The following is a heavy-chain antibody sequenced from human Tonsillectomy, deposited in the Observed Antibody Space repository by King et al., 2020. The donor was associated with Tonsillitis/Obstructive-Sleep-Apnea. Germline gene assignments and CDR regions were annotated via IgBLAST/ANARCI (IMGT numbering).Heavy chain of an antibody. J-gene: IGHJ4*02. D-gene: IGHD3-3*01. V-gene: IGHV3-49*04. CDR3: TRDRTSNDFWSGYDLYY. CDR1: GFTFGDYA. CDR2: IRSKAYGGTT. Sequence: VQLVESGGGLVQPGRSLRLSCKASGFTFGDYAMSWVRQAPGKGLEWVSFIRSKAYGGTTDYAASVKGRFTISRDDSKSIAYLQMNSLKTEDTAVYYCTRDRTSNDFWSGYDLYYWGQGTLVTVSS.